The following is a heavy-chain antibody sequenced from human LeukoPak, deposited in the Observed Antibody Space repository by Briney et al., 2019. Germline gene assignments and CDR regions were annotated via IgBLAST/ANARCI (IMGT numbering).Heavy chain of an antibody. CDR3: AKGRNYYGSGSFY. Sequence: GQSLTLSCAASGFNFTSHAMSWDRLAPGQSLEFDSAISGSGGSTYYADSVKGRFTIFRDNSKNTLYLQMNRLRAEDTAVYYCAKGRNYYGSGSFYWGQGKLVIVSS. V-gene: IGHV3-23*01. J-gene: IGHJ4*02. CDR1: GFNFTSHA. CDR2: ISGSGGST. D-gene: IGHD3-10*01.